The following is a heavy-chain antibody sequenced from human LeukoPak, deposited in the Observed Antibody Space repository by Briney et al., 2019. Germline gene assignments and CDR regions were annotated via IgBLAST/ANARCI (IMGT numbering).Heavy chain of an antibody. V-gene: IGHV4-30-4*08. Sequence: SETLSLTCTVSGGSISSGDYYWSWIRQPPGKGLEWIGYIYYSGSTYYNPSLKCRVTISVDTSKNQFSLNLSSVTAADTAVYYCAAYCTNGVCHGGAFDIWGQGTMVTVSS. J-gene: IGHJ3*02. CDR3: AAYCTNGVCHGGAFDI. D-gene: IGHD2-8*01. CDR1: GGSISSGDYY. CDR2: IYYSGST.